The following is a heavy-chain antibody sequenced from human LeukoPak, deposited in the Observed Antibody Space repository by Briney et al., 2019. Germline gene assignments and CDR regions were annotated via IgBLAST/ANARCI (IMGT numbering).Heavy chain of an antibody. V-gene: IGHV1-2*06. CDR2: INPNSGGT. J-gene: IGHJ5*02. D-gene: IGHD3-3*01. Sequence: PEASVKVSCKASGYTFTGYYMHWVRQAPGQGLEWMGRINPNSGGTNYAQKFQGRVTMTRDTSISTAYMELSRLRSDDTAVYYCARAVTLRFLEWLSNYNWFDPWGQGTLVTVSS. CDR3: ARAVTLRFLEWLSNYNWFDP. CDR1: GYTFTGYY.